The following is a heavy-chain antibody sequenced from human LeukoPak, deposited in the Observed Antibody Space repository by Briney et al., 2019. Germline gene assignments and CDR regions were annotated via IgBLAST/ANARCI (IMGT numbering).Heavy chain of an antibody. V-gene: IGHV4-39*07. CDR2: AYYTGGT. CDR1: GASISSSIYY. Sequence: SSETLSLTCTVSGASISSSIYYWSWIRQPPGKGLEWIGTAYYTGGTYYNPSLNRRVTISVDTSKNQFSLKLTSVTAADTAVYFCARVGHSSNWGTQWFDPWGRGTLVTVSS. J-gene: IGHJ5*02. CDR3: ARVGHSSNWGTQWFDP. D-gene: IGHD7-27*01.